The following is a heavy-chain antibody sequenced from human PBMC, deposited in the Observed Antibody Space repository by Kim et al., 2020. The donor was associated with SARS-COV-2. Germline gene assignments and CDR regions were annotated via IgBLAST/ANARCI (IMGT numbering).Heavy chain of an antibody. CDR3: ARGEALDYYYGMDV. Sequence: ASVKVSCKASGYTFTGYYMHWVRQAPGQGLEWMGWINPNSGGTNYAQKFQGWVTMTRDTSISTAYMELSRLRSDDTAVYYCARGEALDYYYGMDVWGQGTTVTVS. J-gene: IGHJ6*02. CDR1: GYTFTGYY. CDR2: INPNSGGT. V-gene: IGHV1-2*04.